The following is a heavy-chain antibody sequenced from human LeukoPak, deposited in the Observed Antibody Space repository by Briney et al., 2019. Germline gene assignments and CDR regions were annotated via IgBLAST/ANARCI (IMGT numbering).Heavy chain of an antibody. CDR1: GFTFSSYA. V-gene: IGHV3-30-3*01. Sequence: GGSLRLSCAASGFTFSSYAMHWVRQAPGKGLEWVAVISYDGSNKYYADSVKGRFTISRDNSKNTLYLQMNSLRAEDTAVYYCARDLAVASHPFDYWGQGTLVTVSS. D-gene: IGHD6-19*01. J-gene: IGHJ4*02. CDR3: ARDLAVASHPFDY. CDR2: ISYDGSNK.